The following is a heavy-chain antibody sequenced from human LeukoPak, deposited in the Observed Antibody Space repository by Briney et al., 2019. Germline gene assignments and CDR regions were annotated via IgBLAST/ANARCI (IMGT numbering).Heavy chain of an antibody. Sequence: GGSLRLSCAASGFTFSSYAMHWVRQAPGKGLEWVAVISYDGSNKYYADSVKGRFTISRDNSKNTLYLQMNSLRAEDTAVYYCARLAAPDAFDIWGQGTMVTVSS. V-gene: IGHV3-30-3*01. CDR2: ISYDGSNK. CDR1: GFTFSSYA. J-gene: IGHJ3*02. CDR3: ARLAAPDAFDI. D-gene: IGHD6-13*01.